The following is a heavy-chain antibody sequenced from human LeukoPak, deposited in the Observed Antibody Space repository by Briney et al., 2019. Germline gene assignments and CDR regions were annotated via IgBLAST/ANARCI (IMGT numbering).Heavy chain of an antibody. J-gene: IGHJ4*02. Sequence: GGSLRLSCAASGFPFNAYWMTWVRQAPGKGLVWVANIRQDGDTKYYVDSVKGRFTISRDNAMNSLYLQMNSPRAEDTAIYYCARSLPYGTTWYGRSDFWGQGTLVTVSS. V-gene: IGHV3-7*03. D-gene: IGHD6-13*01. CDR1: GFPFNAYW. CDR3: ARSLPYGTTWYGRSDF. CDR2: IRQDGDTK.